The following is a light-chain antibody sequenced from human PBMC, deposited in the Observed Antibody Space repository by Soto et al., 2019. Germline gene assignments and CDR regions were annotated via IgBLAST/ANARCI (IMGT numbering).Light chain of an antibody. J-gene: IGKJ2*01. Sequence: DIQMTQAPSSLSASVGDMVTITCQASQVIRNHLNWYQHRPGKAPKLLIYDVSNLETGVPSRFIGSRSGADFTFTISSLQPEYVATYYCQHFDRLPRFTFCQGTKLQLK. CDR3: QHFDRLPRFT. V-gene: IGKV1-33*01. CDR2: DVS. CDR1: QVIRNH.